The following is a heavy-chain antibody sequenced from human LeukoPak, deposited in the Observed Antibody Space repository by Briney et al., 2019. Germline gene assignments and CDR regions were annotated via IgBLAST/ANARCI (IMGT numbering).Heavy chain of an antibody. D-gene: IGHD2-21*02. CDR3: ERGDLVVTLEGPIDY. Sequence: PGGSLRLSCAASGFTFSEYYMTWIRQAPGKGLEWVAYISNGGSTVYYADSVKSRFTMSRDNAKNSLYLQMNSLRAEDTAVYYCERGDLVVTLEGPIDYWGQGTLVTVSS. CDR2: ISNGGSTV. J-gene: IGHJ4*02. CDR1: GFTFSEYY. V-gene: IGHV3-11*04.